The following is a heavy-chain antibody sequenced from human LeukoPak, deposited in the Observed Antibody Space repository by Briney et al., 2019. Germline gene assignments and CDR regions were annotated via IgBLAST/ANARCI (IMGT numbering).Heavy chain of an antibody. V-gene: IGHV1-2*02. CDR2: INPNSGGT. J-gene: IGHJ4*02. D-gene: IGHD6-19*01. Sequence: ASVKVSCKASGYTFTGYYMHWVRQAPGQGLEWMGWINPNSGGTNYAQKFQGRVNMTRDTSISTAYMELSRLRSDDTAVYYCARVQSGVAGVHYFDYWGQGTLVTVSS. CDR3: ARVQSGVAGVHYFDY. CDR1: GYTFTGYY.